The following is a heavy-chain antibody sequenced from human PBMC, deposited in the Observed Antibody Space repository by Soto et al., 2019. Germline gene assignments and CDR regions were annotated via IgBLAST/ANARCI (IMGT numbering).Heavy chain of an antibody. V-gene: IGHV3-13*01. CDR2: IGTAGDT. J-gene: IGHJ6*02. CDR3: ARGSDYDFWSGYYRGYYYYGMDV. Sequence: GGSLRLSCAASGFTFSSYDMHWVRQATGKGLEWVSAIGTAGDTYYPGSVKGRFTISRENAKNSLYLQMNSLRAEDTAVYYCARGSDYDFWSGYYRGYYYYGMDVRGQGTTVTVSS. CDR1: GFTFSSYD. D-gene: IGHD3-3*01.